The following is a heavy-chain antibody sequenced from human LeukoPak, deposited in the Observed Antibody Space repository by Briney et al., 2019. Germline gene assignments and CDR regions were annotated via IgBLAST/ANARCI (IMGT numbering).Heavy chain of an antibody. CDR3: ARGQIAAGVKY. V-gene: IGHV4-39*07. Sequence: SETLSLTCTVSGGSISSSSYYWGWIRQPPGKGLEWIGSIYYSGSTFHNPSLKSRVTISVDTSKNQFSLKLSSVTAADTAVYYCARGQIAAGVKYWGQGTLVTVSS. CDR2: IYYSGST. J-gene: IGHJ4*02. D-gene: IGHD2-21*01. CDR1: GGSISSSSYY.